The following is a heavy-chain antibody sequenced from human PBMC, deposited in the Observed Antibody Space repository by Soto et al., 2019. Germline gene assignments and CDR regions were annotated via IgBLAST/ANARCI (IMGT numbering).Heavy chain of an antibody. CDR3: AKDPSSGFAMENYFDY. CDR1: GFTFSSYA. CDR2: ISRSSTST. V-gene: IGHV3-23*01. D-gene: IGHD3-10*01. Sequence: EVQLSGSGGGLVQPGGSLRLSCAASGFTFSSYAMSWVRQAPGKGLEWVSAISRSSTSTYYADSVKGRFTISRDNSKNTLSLQMNSLRAEDTAVYYCAKDPSSGFAMENYFDYWGQGTLVTVSS. J-gene: IGHJ4*02.